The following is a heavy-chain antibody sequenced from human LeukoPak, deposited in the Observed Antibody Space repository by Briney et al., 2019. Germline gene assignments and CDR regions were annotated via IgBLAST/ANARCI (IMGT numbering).Heavy chain of an antibody. CDR1: GFTLSSYW. CDR3: ARDIAAAGLFFDY. CDR2: MKYDGSER. D-gene: IGHD6-13*01. Sequence: GGSLRLSCAASGFTLSSYWMTWVRQAPGKGLEWVANMKYDGSERDYVDSVKGRFTISRDNAKNSLYLQMNSLRAEDTAIYYCARDIAAAGLFFDYWGQGTLVTVSS. J-gene: IGHJ4*02. V-gene: IGHV3-7*01.